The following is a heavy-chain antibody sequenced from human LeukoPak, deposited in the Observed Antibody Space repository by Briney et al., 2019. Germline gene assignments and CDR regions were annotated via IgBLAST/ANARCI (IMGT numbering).Heavy chain of an antibody. CDR1: GYSFTSYW. D-gene: IGHD3-22*01. CDR3: ARSPPHYYDSSGYYQPDY. V-gene: IGHV5-51*01. CDR2: IYPGDSDT. J-gene: IGHJ4*02. Sequence: GESLKISCKGSGYSFTSYWIGWVRQMPGEGLEWMGIIYPGDSDTRYSPSFQGQVTISADKSISTAYLQWSSLKASDTAMYYCARSPPHYYDSSGYYQPDYWGQGTLVTVSS.